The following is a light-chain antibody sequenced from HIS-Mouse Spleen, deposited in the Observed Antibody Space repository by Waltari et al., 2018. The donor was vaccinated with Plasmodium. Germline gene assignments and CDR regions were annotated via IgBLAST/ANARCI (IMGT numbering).Light chain of an antibody. V-gene: IGKV3-15*01. Sequence: EIVMTHSPATLSVSPGERATLSCRASQSVSSKLAWYQQIPGQAPRLLIYGASTRATGIPARFSGSGSGTEFTLTISSLQYEDFAVYYCQQYNNWSFTFGPGTKVDIK. J-gene: IGKJ3*01. CDR1: QSVSSK. CDR3: QQYNNWSFT. CDR2: GAS.